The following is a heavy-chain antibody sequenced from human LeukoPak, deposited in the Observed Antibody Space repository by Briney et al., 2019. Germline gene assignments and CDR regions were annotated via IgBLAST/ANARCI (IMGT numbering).Heavy chain of an antibody. CDR3: ARYRDWELTEDY. Sequence: TGGSLRLSCAASGFTFDDHGMSWVRQAPGKGLEWVSGINWNGGTTGYADSVKGRFTVSRDNAKNSLYLQMNSLRAEDTAVYYCARYRDWELTEDYWGQGTLVTVSS. J-gene: IGHJ4*02. CDR2: INWNGGTT. V-gene: IGHV3-20*04. D-gene: IGHD1-26*01. CDR1: GFTFDDHG.